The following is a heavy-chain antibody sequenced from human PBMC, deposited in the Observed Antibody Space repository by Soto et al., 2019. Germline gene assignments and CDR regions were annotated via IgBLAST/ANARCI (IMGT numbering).Heavy chain of an antibody. V-gene: IGHV1-18*01. J-gene: IGHJ5*02. CDR1: GRTFSSYG. CDR3: ARVVPGAEAWFGP. D-gene: IGHD2-2*01. Sequence: VLVKVFCKASGRTFSSYGINWVRQDPGHPVAWLVWIGLYSDGKTYAQKFQGRVSMTTDTSTTTAYMELRSLRSDDTAVYYCARVVPGAEAWFGPWGQGTLVTVSS. CDR2: IGLYSDGK.